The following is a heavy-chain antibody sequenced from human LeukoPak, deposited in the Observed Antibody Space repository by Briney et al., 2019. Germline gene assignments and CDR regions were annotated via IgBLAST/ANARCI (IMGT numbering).Heavy chain of an antibody. CDR3: ARAYGSGYYTDAFDI. J-gene: IGHJ3*02. CDR2: IYPGDSDT. D-gene: IGHD3-22*01. Sequence: GESLKISCKGSGYSFTSYWIGWVRQMPGKGLEWMGIIYPGDSDTRYSPSFQGQVTISADKSISTAYLQWSSLKASDTAMYYCARAYGSGYYTDAFDIWGQGTMVTVSS. CDR1: GYSFTSYW. V-gene: IGHV5-51*01.